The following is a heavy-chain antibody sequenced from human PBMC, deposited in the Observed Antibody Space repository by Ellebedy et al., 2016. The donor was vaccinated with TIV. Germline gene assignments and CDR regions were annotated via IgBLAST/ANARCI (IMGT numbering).Heavy chain of an antibody. V-gene: IGHV3-66*01. CDR2: IFIDGTT. CDR3: ATETYNDVDLDVWGIFET. CDR1: ELTVSSTY. J-gene: IGHJ3*02. D-gene: IGHD3-16*01. Sequence: GESLKISCAASELTVSSTYMSWVRQAPGKGLEWVSVIFIDGTTYYADSVRGRFTISSDTSKNTLYIQMHSLRAEDTALYYCATETYNDVDLDVWGIFETWGQGTMVTVSS.